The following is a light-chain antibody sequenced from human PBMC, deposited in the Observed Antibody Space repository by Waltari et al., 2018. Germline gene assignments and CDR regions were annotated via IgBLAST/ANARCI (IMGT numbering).Light chain of an antibody. CDR3: QQYDSLTLLT. V-gene: IGKV1-33*01. CDR1: QDISNH. CDR2: DVS. J-gene: IGKJ5*01. Sequence: DIEMTQSPSSLSASVGEKVTITCRARQDISNHLSWFQQKPGKAPKLLIYDVSKLETGVASRFSGGGSRADFTLIINDVQPEDVATYYCQQYDSLTLLTFGQGTRLE.